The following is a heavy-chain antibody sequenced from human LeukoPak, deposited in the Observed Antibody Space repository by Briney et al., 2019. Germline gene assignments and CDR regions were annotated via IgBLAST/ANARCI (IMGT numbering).Heavy chain of an antibody. V-gene: IGHV3-13*01. Sequence: GGSLRLSCAGSGFSFSTYDMLWVRQAPGKGLEWVSAIGSGGDTYFAGSVKGRFTISRESAKNSFYLQMNSLNAGDTAVYFCARAVAGTDEIDSWGQGTLVTVSS. D-gene: IGHD6-19*01. CDR3: ARAVAGTDEIDS. CDR1: GFSFSTYD. J-gene: IGHJ4*02. CDR2: IGSGGDT.